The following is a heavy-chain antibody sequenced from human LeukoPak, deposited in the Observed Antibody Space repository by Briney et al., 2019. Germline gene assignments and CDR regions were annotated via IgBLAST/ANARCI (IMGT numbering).Heavy chain of an antibody. D-gene: IGHD5-24*01. J-gene: IGHJ4*02. CDR2: ISGSGGST. CDR1: GFTFSSYA. CDR3: ARGAYGYHDY. Sequence: GGSLRLSCAASGFTFSSYAMSWVRQAPGKGLEWVSAISGSGGSTYYADSVKGRFTISRDNAKNSLYLQMNSLRAEDTAVYYCARGAYGYHDYWGQGTLVTVSS. V-gene: IGHV3-23*01.